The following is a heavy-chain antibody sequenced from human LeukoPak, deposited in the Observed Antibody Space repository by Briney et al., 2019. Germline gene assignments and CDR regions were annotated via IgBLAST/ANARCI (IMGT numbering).Heavy chain of an antibody. CDR1: GYTFTSYG. Sequence: ASVKVSCKASGYTFTSYGISWGPHGPGQGLEWRGWISAYNGNPNYAKQLQGRVTMTRDRSISTAYMELSRLRSDDTAVYYCARVSGLRSGLTDAFDIWGQGTMVTVSS. D-gene: IGHD3-3*01. CDR3: ARVSGLRSGLTDAFDI. CDR2: ISAYNGNP. V-gene: IGHV1-18*01. J-gene: IGHJ3*02.